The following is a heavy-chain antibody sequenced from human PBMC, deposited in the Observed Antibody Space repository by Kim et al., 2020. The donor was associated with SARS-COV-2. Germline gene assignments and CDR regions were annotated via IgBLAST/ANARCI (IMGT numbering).Heavy chain of an antibody. D-gene: IGHD3-16*01. J-gene: IGHJ4*02. CDR2: INPNSGGT. CDR3: ARASYVWGSYLKGHFDY. Sequence: ASVKVSCKASGYTFTGYYMHWVRQAPGQGLEWMGWINPNSGGTNYAQKFQGWVTMTRDTSISTAYMELSRLRSDDTAVYYCARASYVWGSYLKGHFDYWGQGALVTVSS. CDR1: GYTFTGYY. V-gene: IGHV1-2*04.